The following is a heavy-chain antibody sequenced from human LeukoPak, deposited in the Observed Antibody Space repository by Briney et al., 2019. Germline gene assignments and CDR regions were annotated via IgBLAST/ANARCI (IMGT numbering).Heavy chain of an antibody. V-gene: IGHV1-2*02. J-gene: IGHJ3*02. D-gene: IGHD2-15*01. CDR1: GYTFSGYY. Sequence: ASVKVSCKASGYTFSGYYMHWVRQAPGQGLEWMGWINPNSGGTKYAQKFQGRVTMTRDTSISTAYMELSRLRSDDTAVYYCARGAATGGSAFDIWGQGTMVTVSS. CDR2: INPNSGGT. CDR3: ARGAATGGSAFDI.